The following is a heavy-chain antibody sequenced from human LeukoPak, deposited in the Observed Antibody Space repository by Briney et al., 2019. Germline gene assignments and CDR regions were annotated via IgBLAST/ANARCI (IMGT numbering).Heavy chain of an antibody. D-gene: IGHD1-14*01. CDR3: ARVTRYYYGMDV. J-gene: IGHJ6*02. CDR1: GYSFTSFD. CDR2: MNPNSGNT. Sequence: ASVKVSCKASGYSFTSFDISWVRQAAGQGLEWMEWMNPNSGNTGYAQKFKGRVSMTRDTSINTAYMELNSLTSEDTAVYYCARVTRYYYGMDVWGQGATVTVSS. V-gene: IGHV1-8*01.